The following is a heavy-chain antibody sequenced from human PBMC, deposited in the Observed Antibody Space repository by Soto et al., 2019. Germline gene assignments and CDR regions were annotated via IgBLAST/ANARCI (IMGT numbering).Heavy chain of an antibody. CDR3: AKDLQFSGWLSAQTFAY. J-gene: IGHJ4*02. Sequence: EAQLLESGGGLVQPGGSLRLSCAVSGFTFSSHAMSWVRQAPGKGLECVSSITGSGDRTYYADSVKVLFTISSDKSQITLYLQMNSLRAEATAVYDCAKDLQFSGWLSAQTFAYWCQGTQVTVSS. V-gene: IGHV3-23*01. D-gene: IGHD6-19*01. CDR1: GFTFSSHA. CDR2: ITGSGDRT.